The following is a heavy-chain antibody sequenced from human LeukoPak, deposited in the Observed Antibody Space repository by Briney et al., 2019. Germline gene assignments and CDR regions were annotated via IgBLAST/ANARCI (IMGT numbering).Heavy chain of an antibody. CDR2: IYPGDSDT. Sequence: PGESLKISCKGSGYRFNNYWIGWVSQMPGKGLEWMGIIYPGDSDTRYSPSFQGQVTISADRSISTAYLQWSSLKASDTAMYYCARQAYAYAPFDYWGQGTLVTVSS. CDR1: GYRFNNYW. CDR3: ARQAYAYAPFDY. D-gene: IGHD2-2*01. J-gene: IGHJ4*02. V-gene: IGHV5-51*01.